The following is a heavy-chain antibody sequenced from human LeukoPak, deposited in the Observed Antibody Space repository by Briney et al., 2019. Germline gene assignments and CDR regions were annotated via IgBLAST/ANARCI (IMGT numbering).Heavy chain of an antibody. J-gene: IGHJ4*02. CDR3: ARSLYTGYSSSWYFDY. CDR1: GYTFISYG. V-gene: IGHV1-18*01. Sequence: GASVTVSCKASGYTFISYGIIWVRQAPGQGLEWMGWISVYNGNTNYAQKLQGRVTMTTDTSTSTAYMELRSLTSDDTAVYYCARSLYTGYSSSWYFDYWGQGILVTVSS. D-gene: IGHD6-13*01. CDR2: ISVYNGNT.